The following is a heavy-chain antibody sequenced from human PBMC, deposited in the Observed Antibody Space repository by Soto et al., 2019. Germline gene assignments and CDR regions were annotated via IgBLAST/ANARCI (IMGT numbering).Heavy chain of an antibody. D-gene: IGHD3-22*01. CDR3: AKGGSNYYDTRGYFDY. Sequence: EVQVLESGGGLVQPGGSLRLSCAASGFTFSSCAMSWDRQAPGKGLEWVSFTSGSGDSAYYADSVKGRFTISRDNSKNMLYLQLNSLRAEDTAIYYCAKGGSNYYDTRGYFDYWGQGTLVTVSS. J-gene: IGHJ4*02. V-gene: IGHV3-23*01. CDR1: GFTFSSCA. CDR2: TSGSGDSA.